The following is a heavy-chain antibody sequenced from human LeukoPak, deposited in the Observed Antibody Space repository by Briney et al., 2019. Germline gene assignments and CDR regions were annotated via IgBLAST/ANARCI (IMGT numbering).Heavy chain of an antibody. CDR2: IWYDGSNK. Sequence: PGGSLRLSCAASGFTFSSYGMHWVRQAPGKGLEWVAVIWYDGSNKYYADSVKGRFTISRDNSKNTLYLQMNSLRAEDTAVYYCATDGYYDSRGYSGDYWGQGTLVTVSS. CDR3: ATDGYYDSRGYSGDY. J-gene: IGHJ4*02. V-gene: IGHV3-33*01. D-gene: IGHD3-22*01. CDR1: GFTFSSYG.